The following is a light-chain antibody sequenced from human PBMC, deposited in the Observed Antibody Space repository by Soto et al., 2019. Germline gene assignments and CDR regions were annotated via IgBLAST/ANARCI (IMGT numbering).Light chain of an antibody. V-gene: IGLV2-14*03. CDR3: SSYTSIIAVV. CDR1: SNDIGPYNY. Sequence: QSALTQPASVSGSPGQSITIYCTGTSNDIGPYNYVSWYQQHPGKAPKLLIYDVTNRASGVSDRFSGSKSGRTASLTISGLQAEDEADYYCSSYTSIIAVVFGGGTKLTVL. CDR2: DVT. J-gene: IGLJ2*01.